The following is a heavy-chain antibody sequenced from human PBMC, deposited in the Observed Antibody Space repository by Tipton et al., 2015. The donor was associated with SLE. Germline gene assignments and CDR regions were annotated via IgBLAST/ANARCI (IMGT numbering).Heavy chain of an antibody. CDR1: GGSISSSNW. CDR3: ARVEVGASYCLDY. V-gene: IGHV4-4*02. D-gene: IGHD1-26*01. J-gene: IGHJ4*02. Sequence: GLVKPSGTLSLTCAVSGGSISSSNWWSWVRQPPGKGLEWIGEIYHSGSTNYNPSLKSRVTISVDKSKNQFSLKVSSVTAADTAVYYCARVEVGASYCLDYWGQGTLVTVSS. CDR2: IYHSGST.